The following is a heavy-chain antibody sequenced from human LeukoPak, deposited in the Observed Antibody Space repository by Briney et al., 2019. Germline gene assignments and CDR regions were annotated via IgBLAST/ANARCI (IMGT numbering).Heavy chain of an antibody. CDR2: IRYDGSNK. CDR3: AKDLAPAIAARRGTFDP. D-gene: IGHD6-6*01. V-gene: IGHV3-30*02. J-gene: IGHJ5*02. Sequence: PGGSLRLSCAASGFTFSSYGMHWVRLAPGKGLEWVAFIRYDGSNKYYADSVKGRFTISRDNSKNTLYLQMNSLRAEDTAVYYCAKDLAPAIAARRGTFDPWGQGTLVTVSS. CDR1: GFTFSSYG.